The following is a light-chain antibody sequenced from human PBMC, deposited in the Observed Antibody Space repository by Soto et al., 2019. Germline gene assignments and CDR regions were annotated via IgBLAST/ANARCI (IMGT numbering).Light chain of an antibody. CDR1: QSVTNY. Sequence: EIFFTQSPDTLSLSPGERATLSCRASQSVTNYIAWYQQRPGQAPRLLIYDASNRATGVPARFSGSGSGTDFTLTISDLEPADFGLYYCQQRLNWPPGFGQGTKVDI. J-gene: IGKJ1*01. CDR2: DAS. CDR3: QQRLNWPPG. V-gene: IGKV3-11*01.